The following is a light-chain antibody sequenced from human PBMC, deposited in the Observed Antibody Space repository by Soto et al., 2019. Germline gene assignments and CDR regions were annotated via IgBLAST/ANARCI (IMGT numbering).Light chain of an antibody. V-gene: IGLV1-47*01. CDR1: SSNIGSNY. CDR3: AAGDGSLSGWV. CDR2: RNN. J-gene: IGLJ3*02. Sequence: QSVLTQPTSASGTPGQRVTISCSGSSSNIGSNYVYWYQQLPGTAPKLLIYRNNQRPSGVTDRFSGSKSGTSASLAISGLRSEDEADYYCAAGDGSLSGWVFGGGTKLTVL.